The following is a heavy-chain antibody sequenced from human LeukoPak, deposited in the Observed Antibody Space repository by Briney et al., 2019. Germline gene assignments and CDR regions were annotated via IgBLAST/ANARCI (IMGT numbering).Heavy chain of an antibody. V-gene: IGHV4-59*11. CDR3: ARDRGIASALDV. D-gene: IGHD6-13*01. Sequence: PSETLSLTCTDSGGSITSPYWRWIRQPPGKGLEWIGFVYYIGTTRYNPSLKSRVTMSVDTTRNQFSLNLNSVTAADTAVYFCARDRGIASALDVWGKGTTVTVSS. J-gene: IGHJ6*04. CDR1: GGSITSPY. CDR2: VYYIGTT.